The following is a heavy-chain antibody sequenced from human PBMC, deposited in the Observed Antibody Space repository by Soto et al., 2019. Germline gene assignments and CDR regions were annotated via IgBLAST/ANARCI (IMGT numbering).Heavy chain of an antibody. V-gene: IGHV3-23*01. Sequence: EVQLLESGGGLVQPGGSLRLSCAASGFTFSSYAMSWVRQAPGKGLEWVSAISGSGGSTYYADSVKGRFTISRDNSKNTLYLQMNSLRAEDTAVYYCAKDHLGYCSGGSCMSRIWGQGTLVTVSS. J-gene: IGHJ4*02. CDR3: AKDHLGYCSGGSCMSRI. CDR2: ISGSGGST. CDR1: GFTFSSYA. D-gene: IGHD2-15*01.